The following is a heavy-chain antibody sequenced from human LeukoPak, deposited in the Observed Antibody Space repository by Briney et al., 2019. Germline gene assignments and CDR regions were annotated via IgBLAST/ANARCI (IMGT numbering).Heavy chain of an antibody. CDR2: IDPGVSDT. J-gene: IGHJ4*02. CDR1: GYTFTSYW. CDR3: ARSPYSGRYSYSDY. Sequence: GESLKISCKGSGYTFTSYWIGWVRQTPGKGLEWMGIIDPGVSDTRYSPSFQGQVTISADKSISTSYLRWSSLKPSDTAMYYCARSPYSGRYSYSDYWGQGTLVTVSS. D-gene: IGHD1-26*01. V-gene: IGHV5-51*01.